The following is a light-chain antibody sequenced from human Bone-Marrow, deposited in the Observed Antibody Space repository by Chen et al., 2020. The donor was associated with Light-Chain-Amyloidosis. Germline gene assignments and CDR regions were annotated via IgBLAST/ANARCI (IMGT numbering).Light chain of an antibody. Sequence: EIVLTQSPGTLSLSPGEGANLSCRASQTISSNYLTWYQQKFGQAPRLLIYGSSRRATGIPDRFTGSGSWTDFTLPINRLEPEDFAMYSCQQFVTSPLTFGGGTTVEIK. J-gene: IGKJ4*01. V-gene: IGKV3-20*01. CDR3: QQFVTSPLT. CDR1: QTISSNY. CDR2: GSS.